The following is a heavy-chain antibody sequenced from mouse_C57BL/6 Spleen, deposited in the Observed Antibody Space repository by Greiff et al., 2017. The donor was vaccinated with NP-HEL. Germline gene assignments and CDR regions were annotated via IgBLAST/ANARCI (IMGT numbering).Heavy chain of an antibody. CDR3: ASPTGTGYFDV. CDR1: GYTFTSYW. J-gene: IGHJ1*03. V-gene: IGHV1-53*01. Sequence: QVQLKQPGTELVKPGASVKLSCKASGYTFTSYWMHWVKQRPGQGLEWIGNINPSNGGTNYNEKFKSKATLTVDKSSSTAYMQLSSLTYEDSAVYYCASPTGTGYFDVWGTGTTVTVSS. CDR2: INPSNGGT. D-gene: IGHD4-1*02.